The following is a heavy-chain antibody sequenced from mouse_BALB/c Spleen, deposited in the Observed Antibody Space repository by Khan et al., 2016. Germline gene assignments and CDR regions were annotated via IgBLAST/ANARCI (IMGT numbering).Heavy chain of an antibody. Sequence: QIQLVQSGPELKKPGETVKISCKASGYTFTDYSMYWVKQAPGKGLKWMGWINTETGEPTYADDFKGRFAFSLETSASTAYLEINNLKNEDTATYFCAMSTVVARNYYAMDYWGQGTSVTVPS. V-gene: IGHV9-2-1*01. CDR2: INTETGEP. J-gene: IGHJ4*01. D-gene: IGHD1-1*01. CDR3: AMSTVVARNYYAMDY. CDR1: GYTFTDYS.